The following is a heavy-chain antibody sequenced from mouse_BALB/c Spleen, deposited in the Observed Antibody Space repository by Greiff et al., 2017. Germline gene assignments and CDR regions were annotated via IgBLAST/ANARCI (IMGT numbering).Heavy chain of an antibody. V-gene: IGHV14-3*02. J-gene: IGHJ4*01. Sequence: VQLKQSGAELVKPGASVKLSCTASGFNIKDTYMHWVKQRPEQGLEWIGRIDPANGNTKYDPKFQGKATITADTSSNTAYLQLSSLTSEDTAVYYCARGRYDEMDYWGQGTSVTVSS. D-gene: IGHD2-14*01. CDR1: GFNIKDTY. CDR3: ARGRYDEMDY. CDR2: IDPANGNT.